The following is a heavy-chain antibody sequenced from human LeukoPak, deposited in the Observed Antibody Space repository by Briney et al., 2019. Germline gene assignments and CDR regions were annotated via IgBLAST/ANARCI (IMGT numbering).Heavy chain of an antibody. D-gene: IGHD3-22*01. CDR2: ISGSGGST. CDR3: AKARTYYDSSGYYLR. CDR1: GFTFNSYA. Sequence: GGSLRLSCAASGFTFNSYAMSRVRQAPGKGVKWVSAISGSGGSTYYADSVKGRFTISRDNSKNTLYLQMNSLRAEDTAVYYCAKARTYYDSSGYYLRWGQGTLVTVSS. J-gene: IGHJ4*02. V-gene: IGHV3-23*01.